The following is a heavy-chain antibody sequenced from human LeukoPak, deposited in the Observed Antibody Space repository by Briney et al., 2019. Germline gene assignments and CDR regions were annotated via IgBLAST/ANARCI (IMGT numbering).Heavy chain of an antibody. CDR1: GGSISSYY. J-gene: IGHJ5*02. D-gene: IGHD1-1*01. Sequence: SETLSLTCTVSGGSISSYYWSWIRQPPGKGLEWIGYIYYSGSTNYNPSLKSRVTISADTSKNQFSLKLSSVTAADTAVYYCARPETSSSDWFDPWGQGTLVTVSS. CDR3: ARPETSSSDWFDP. V-gene: IGHV4-59*12. CDR2: IYYSGST.